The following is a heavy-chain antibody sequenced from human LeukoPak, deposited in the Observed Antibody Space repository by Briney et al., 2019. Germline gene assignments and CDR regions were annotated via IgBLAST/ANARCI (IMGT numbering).Heavy chain of an antibody. J-gene: IGHJ3*02. Sequence: GGSLRLACAASGFTFSGYWMSWVRQAPGKGLEWVANIKQDGSEKYYVDSVKGRFTISRDNAKNSLYLQMNSLRAEDTAVYYCARDLHDSSGYYYGSAFDIWGQGTMVTVSS. CDR3: ARDLHDSSGYYYGSAFDI. CDR2: IKQDGSEK. V-gene: IGHV3-7*05. D-gene: IGHD3-22*01. CDR1: GFTFSGYW.